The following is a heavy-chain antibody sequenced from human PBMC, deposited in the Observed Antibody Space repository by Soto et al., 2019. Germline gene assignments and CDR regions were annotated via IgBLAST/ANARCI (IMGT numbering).Heavy chain of an antibody. CDR1: GFTFSTSE. V-gene: IGHV3-48*03. Sequence: GGSLRLSCAAAGFTFSTSEMSWVRQAPGKGLEWVSHISSSGTTTYYADSVKGRFTISRDNANHSLYLQMNSLRVADTAVYYCAKKSGVGATWYFDYWGQGTLVTVSS. CDR3: AKKSGVGATWYFDY. D-gene: IGHD1-26*01. CDR2: ISSSGTTT. J-gene: IGHJ4*02.